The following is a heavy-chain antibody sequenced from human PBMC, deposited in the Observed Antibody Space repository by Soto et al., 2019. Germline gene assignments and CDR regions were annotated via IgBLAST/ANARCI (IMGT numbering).Heavy chain of an antibody. D-gene: IGHD3-22*01. V-gene: IGHV3-23*01. CDR3: AKGAAYYYDSSGYYYSF. CDR2: ISGSGGST. CDR1: GFTFSSYA. J-gene: IGHJ4*02. Sequence: EVQLLESGGGLVRPGGSLRLSCAASGFTFSSYAMSWVRQAPGKGLEWVSAISGSGGSTYYADSVKGRFTISRDNSKNTLYLQMNSLRAEDTAVYYCAKGAAYYYDSSGYYYSFWGQGTLVTVS.